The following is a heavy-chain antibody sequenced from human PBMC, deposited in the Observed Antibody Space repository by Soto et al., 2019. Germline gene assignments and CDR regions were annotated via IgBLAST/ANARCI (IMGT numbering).Heavy chain of an antibody. CDR1: GFTFSSYS. Sequence: EVQLVESGGGLVKPGGSLRLSCAASGFTFSSYSMNWVRQAPGKGLEWVSSISSSSSYIYYADSVKGRFTISRDNAKNSLYLQMNSLRAEDTAVYYCARVLGKRGYSSSWYPDAIDIWCQGTMVTVSS. J-gene: IGHJ3*02. V-gene: IGHV3-21*01. CDR3: ARVLGKRGYSSSWYPDAIDI. CDR2: ISSSSSYI. D-gene: IGHD6-13*01.